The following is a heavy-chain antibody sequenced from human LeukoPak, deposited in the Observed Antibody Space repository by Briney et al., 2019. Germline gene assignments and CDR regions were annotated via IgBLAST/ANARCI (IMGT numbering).Heavy chain of an antibody. J-gene: IGHJ4*02. D-gene: IGHD2-21*02. CDR3: ARDLTATGDY. Sequence: ASVKVSCKASGYTFTGYYIHWVRQAPGQGLEWMGWINPNSGVTNYAQKFRGRVTMTRDTSISTAYMELSRLRSDDTAVYYCARDLTATGDYWGQGTLVTVSS. V-gene: IGHV1-2*02. CDR2: INPNSGVT. CDR1: GYTFTGYY.